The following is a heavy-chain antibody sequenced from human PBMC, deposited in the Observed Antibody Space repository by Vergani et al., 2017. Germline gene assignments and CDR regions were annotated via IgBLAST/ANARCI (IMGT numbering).Heavy chain of an antibody. D-gene: IGHD2-8*01. Sequence: QVQLQQWGAGLLKPSETLSLTCAVYGGSFSGYYWSWIRQPPGKGLEWIGEINHSGSTNYNPSLKSRVTISVETSKNQFSLKLSSVTAADTAVYHCARGRGERCTNGVCYYYYYYMDVWGKGTTVTVSS. V-gene: IGHV4-34*01. J-gene: IGHJ6*03. CDR3: ARGRGERCTNGVCYYYYYYMDV. CDR2: INHSGST. CDR1: GGSFSGYY.